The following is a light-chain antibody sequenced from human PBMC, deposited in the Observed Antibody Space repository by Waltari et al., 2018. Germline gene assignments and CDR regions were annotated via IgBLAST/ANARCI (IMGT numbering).Light chain of an antibody. CDR2: SNL. CDR3: AAWDDSLSGYVV. V-gene: IGLV1-44*01. J-gene: IGLJ2*01. Sequence: QSVLTQPPSASGTPGQTVTTSCPGGSSNIGSKPVICSQHLPGSSPKLLIFSNLQRPSGVPDRFSGSKSGTSASLAISGLQSEDEGDYYCAAWDDSLSGYVVFGGGTKLTVL. CDR1: SSNIGSKP.